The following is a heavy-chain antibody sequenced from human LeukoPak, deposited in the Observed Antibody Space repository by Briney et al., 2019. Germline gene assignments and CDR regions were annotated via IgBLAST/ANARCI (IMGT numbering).Heavy chain of an antibody. Sequence: GRSLRLSCAASGFTFSSYGMHWVRQAPGKGLEWVAVIWYDGSNKYYADSAKGRFAISRDNSKNTLYLQMNSLRAEDTAVYYCARARMARKDYGIRGDYYYGMDVWGQGTTVTVSS. V-gene: IGHV3-33*01. CDR1: GFTFSSYG. CDR2: IWYDGSNK. CDR3: ARARMARKDYGIRGDYYYGMDV. D-gene: IGHD4-17*01. J-gene: IGHJ6*02.